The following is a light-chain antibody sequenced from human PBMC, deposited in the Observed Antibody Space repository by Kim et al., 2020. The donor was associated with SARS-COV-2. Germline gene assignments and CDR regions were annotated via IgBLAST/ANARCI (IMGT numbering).Light chain of an antibody. V-gene: IGLV1-44*01. Sequence: GTRVTTTCSGSGSNIGSKTVNWYQQLTGAAPKLLIYSKNQRPSGVPDRFSGSKSGTSASLAISGLQSEEEADYYCAAWDDSLNGYVFGTGTKVTVL. CDR2: SKN. CDR1: GSNIGSKT. CDR3: AAWDDSLNGYV. J-gene: IGLJ1*01.